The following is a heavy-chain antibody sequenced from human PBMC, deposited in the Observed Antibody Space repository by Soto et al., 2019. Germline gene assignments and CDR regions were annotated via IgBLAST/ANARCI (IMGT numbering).Heavy chain of an antibody. Sequence: ETLSLTCTVSGGSISSSSYYWGWIRQPPGKGLEWIGSIYYSGSTYYNPSLKSRVTISVDTSKNQFSLKLSSVTAADTAVYYCARGVTPTPQKDIVLMVYAIRTYNWFDPWGQGTLVTVSS. D-gene: IGHD2-8*01. V-gene: IGHV4-39*01. CDR1: GGSISSSSYY. J-gene: IGHJ5*02. CDR3: ARGVTPTPQKDIVLMVYAIRTYNWFDP. CDR2: IYYSGST.